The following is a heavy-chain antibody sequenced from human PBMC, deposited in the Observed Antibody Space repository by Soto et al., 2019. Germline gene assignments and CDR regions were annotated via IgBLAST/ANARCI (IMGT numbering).Heavy chain of an antibody. CDR1: GFSLTSSGVG. CDR2: IYWDDDK. D-gene: IGHD3-22*01. Sequence: QITLKESGPTLVKPTQTLTLTCSFSGFSLTSSGVGVAWIRQPPGKALERLALIYWDDDKRYSPSLKTRLTITKDTSKTQVVLTVTNMDPVDTATYYCAHTDITMIVAWGQGNLVTVSS. J-gene: IGHJ5*02. V-gene: IGHV2-5*02. CDR3: AHTDITMIVA.